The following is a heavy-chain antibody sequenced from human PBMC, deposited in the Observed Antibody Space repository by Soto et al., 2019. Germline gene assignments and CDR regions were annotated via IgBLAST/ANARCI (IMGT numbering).Heavy chain of an antibody. CDR1: GGSIGSGDYY. J-gene: IGHJ3*02. Sequence: QVQLQESGPGLVKPSQTLSLTCTVSGGSIGSGDYYWSWIRQPPGKGLEWIGYIYYSGSTYYNPSLKSRVTISVDTSKNHFSLKLSSVTAADTAVYYCAREARFLEKAFDIWGQGTMVTVSS. V-gene: IGHV4-30-4*01. D-gene: IGHD3-3*01. CDR2: IYYSGST. CDR3: AREARFLEKAFDI.